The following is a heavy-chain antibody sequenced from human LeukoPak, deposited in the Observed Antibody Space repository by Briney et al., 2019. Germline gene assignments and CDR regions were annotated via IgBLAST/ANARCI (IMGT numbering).Heavy chain of an antibody. Sequence: GGSLRLSCAASGFTFSSYGMSWVRQAPGKGLEWVSAISGSGGSTYYADSVKGRFTISRDNSKNTLYLQMNSLRAEDTAVYYCARTYYYDSSGQPIDAFDIWGQGTMVTVSS. D-gene: IGHD3-22*01. CDR2: ISGSGGST. J-gene: IGHJ3*02. CDR1: GFTFSSYG. CDR3: ARTYYYDSSGQPIDAFDI. V-gene: IGHV3-23*01.